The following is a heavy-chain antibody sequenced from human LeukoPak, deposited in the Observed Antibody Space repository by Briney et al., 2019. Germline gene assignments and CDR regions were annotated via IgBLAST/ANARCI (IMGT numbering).Heavy chain of an antibody. V-gene: IGHV3-74*01. D-gene: IGHD3-22*01. CDR1: GFTFNNAW. J-gene: IGHJ4*02. CDR2: INSDGSST. Sequence: GGSLRLSCAASGFTFNNAWMNWVRQAPGKGLVWVSRINSDGSSTSYADSVKGRFTISRDNAKNTLYLQMNSLRAEDTAVYYCARDGLYYYDSSGYYVYWGQGTLATVSS. CDR3: ARDGLYYYDSSGYYVY.